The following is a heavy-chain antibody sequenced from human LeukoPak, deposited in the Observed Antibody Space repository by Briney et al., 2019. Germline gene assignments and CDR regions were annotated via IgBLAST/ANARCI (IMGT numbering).Heavy chain of an antibody. D-gene: IGHD2-15*01. CDR2: ISSSSSYI. V-gene: IGHV3-21*01. CDR1: GFTFSSYR. CDR3: AKDCSGGSCHTFDY. J-gene: IGHJ4*02. Sequence: PGGSLRLSCAASGFTFSSYRMNWVRQAPGKGLEWVSSISSSSSYIYYADSVKGRFTISRDDAKNTLYLQMNSLRAEDTAVYYCAKDCSGGSCHTFDYWGQGTLVTVSS.